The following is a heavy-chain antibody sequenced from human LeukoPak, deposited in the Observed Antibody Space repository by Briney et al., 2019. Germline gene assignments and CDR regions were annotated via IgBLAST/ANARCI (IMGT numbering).Heavy chain of an antibody. Sequence: SQTLSLTCTVSGGSISSFDSSWSWIRQHPGKGLEWIGCVYYSGSTYFNPSLKSRVTISVDTSKNQFSLNLSSVTAADTAVYYCARGRDAYKVGYWGQGTLVTVSS. V-gene: IGHV4-31*03. J-gene: IGHJ4*02. CDR2: VYYSGST. CDR3: ARGRDAYKVGY. D-gene: IGHD5-24*01. CDR1: GGSISSFDSS.